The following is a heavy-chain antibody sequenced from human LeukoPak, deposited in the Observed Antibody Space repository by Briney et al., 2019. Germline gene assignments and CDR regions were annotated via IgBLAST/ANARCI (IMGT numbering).Heavy chain of an antibody. CDR3: AKDLGVVPAASGAFDI. D-gene: IGHD2-2*01. CDR1: GFTFSSYS. Sequence: GGSLRLSCAASGFTFSSYSMNWVRQAPGKGLEWVSYISSSSSTIYYADSVKGRFTISRDNSKNTLYLQMNSLKAEDTAVYYCAKDLGVVPAASGAFDIWGQGTMVTVSS. CDR2: ISSSSSTI. J-gene: IGHJ3*02. V-gene: IGHV3-48*01.